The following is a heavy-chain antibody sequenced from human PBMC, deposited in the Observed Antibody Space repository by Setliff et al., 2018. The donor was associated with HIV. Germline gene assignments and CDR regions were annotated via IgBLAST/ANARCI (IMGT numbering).Heavy chain of an antibody. CDR1: GGSFRGYY. CDR2: INDSGTT. V-gene: IGHV4-34*01. CDR3: ARSTWTRFGGALTQLWPQRGAFDI. D-gene: IGHD5-18*01. J-gene: IGHJ3*02. Sequence: NPSETLSLTCGVYGGSFRGYYWSWIRQSPGKGLEWIAEINDSGTTTSNPSLKSRVTISLDTPKNQFSLKLNSVTAADTAVYYCARSTWTRFGGALTQLWPQRGAFDIWGQGTKVTVSS.